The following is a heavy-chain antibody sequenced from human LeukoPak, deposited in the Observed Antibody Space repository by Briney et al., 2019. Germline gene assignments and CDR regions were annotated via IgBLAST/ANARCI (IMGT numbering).Heavy chain of an antibody. CDR2: IYYSGST. V-gene: IGHV4-59*01. D-gene: IGHD2-15*01. Sequence: SETLSLTCAVYGGSFSGYYWSWIRQPPGKGLEWIGYIYYSGSTNYNPSLKSRVTISVDTSKNQFSLKLSSVTAADTTVYYCARSVEGYCSGGSCYYYYYYMDVWGKGTTVTVSS. CDR1: GGSFSGYY. J-gene: IGHJ6*03. CDR3: ARSVEGYCSGGSCYYYYYYMDV.